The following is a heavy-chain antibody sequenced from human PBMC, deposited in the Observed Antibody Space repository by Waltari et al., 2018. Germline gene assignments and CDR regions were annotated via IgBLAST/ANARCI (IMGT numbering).Heavy chain of an antibody. J-gene: IGHJ4*02. D-gene: IGHD3-22*01. CDR3: AREERSYYDSSGYFLFDY. Sequence: QVQLVQSGAEVKKPGSSVKVSCKASGGTFSSYAISWVRQAPGQGLEWMGRSIPIFGTANYAQKFQGRVTITADKSTSTAYMELSSLRSEDTAVYYCAREERSYYDSSGYFLFDYWGQGTLVTVSS. CDR2: SIPIFGTA. CDR1: GGTFSSYA. V-gene: IGHV1-69*08.